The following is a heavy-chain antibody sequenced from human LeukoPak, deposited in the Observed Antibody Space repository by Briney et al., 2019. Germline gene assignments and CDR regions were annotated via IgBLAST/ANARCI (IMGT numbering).Heavy chain of an antibody. J-gene: IGHJ6*02. V-gene: IGHV3-15*01. D-gene: IGHD4-17*01. CDR1: GFTFSNVW. CDR2: IKSKIDGGTT. CDR3: TTVLRWESDSYYGMDV. Sequence: GGSLRLSCAVSGFTFSNVWMSWVRQAPGKGLEWVGHIKSKIDGGTTVYAAPLKGRFTISRDDSKNTLFLQMNSLKTEDTATYYCTTVLRWESDSYYGMDVWGQGTTVIVSS.